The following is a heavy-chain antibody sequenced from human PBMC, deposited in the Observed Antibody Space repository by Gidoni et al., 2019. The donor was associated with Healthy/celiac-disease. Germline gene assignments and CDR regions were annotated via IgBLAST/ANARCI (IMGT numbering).Heavy chain of an antibody. J-gene: IGHJ5*02. D-gene: IGHD3-16*01. CDR3: ARLGGYDSNWFDP. Sequence: EVQLVESGGGLVQPGGSLRLSCAASGFTFSSYWMSWVRQAPGKGLEWVANIKQDGSEKYYEDSVKGRFTISRDNAKNSLYLQMNSLRAEDTAVYYCARLGGYDSNWFDPWGQGTLVTVSS. CDR1: GFTFSSYW. V-gene: IGHV3-7*03. CDR2: IKQDGSEK.